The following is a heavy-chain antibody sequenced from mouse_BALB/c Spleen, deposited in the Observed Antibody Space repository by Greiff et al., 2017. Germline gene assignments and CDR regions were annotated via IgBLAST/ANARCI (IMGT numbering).Heavy chain of an antibody. J-gene: IGHJ3*01. CDR2: ISSGSSTI. Sequence: EVKLMESGGGLVQPGGSRKLSCAASGFTFSSFGMHWVRQAPEKGLEWVAYISSGSSTIYYADTVKGRFTISRDNPKNTLFLQMTSLRSEDTAMYYCARLYGYDEAWFAYWGQGTLVTVSA. D-gene: IGHD2-2*01. CDR1: GFTFSSFG. CDR3: ARLYGYDEAWFAY. V-gene: IGHV5-17*02.